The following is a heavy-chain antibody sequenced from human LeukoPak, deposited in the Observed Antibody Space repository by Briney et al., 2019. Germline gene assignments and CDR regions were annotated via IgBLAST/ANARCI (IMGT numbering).Heavy chain of an antibody. CDR1: GGSFSGYY. CDR3: ARGTAVAGIFDY. D-gene: IGHD6-19*01. J-gene: IGHJ4*02. Sequence: KPSETLSLTCAVYGGSFSGYYWSWIRQPPGKGLEWIGEINHSGSTNYNPSLKSRVTISVDTSKNQFSLKLSSVTAADTAVYYCARGTAVAGIFDYWGQGTLVTVSS. V-gene: IGHV4-34*01. CDR2: INHSGST.